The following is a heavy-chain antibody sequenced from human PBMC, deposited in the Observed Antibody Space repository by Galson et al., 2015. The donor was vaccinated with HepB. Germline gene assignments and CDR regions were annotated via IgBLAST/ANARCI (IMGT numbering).Heavy chain of an antibody. V-gene: IGHV3-30*04. CDR3: ARGEGGYCSGGSCYAFDI. J-gene: IGHJ3*02. CDR2: ISYDGSNK. CDR1: GFTFSSYA. D-gene: IGHD2-15*01. Sequence: SLRLSCAASGFTFSSYAMHWVRQAPGKGLEWVAVISYDGSNKYYADSVKGRFTISRENSKNTLYLQMNSLRAEDTAVYYCARGEGGYCSGGSCYAFDIWGQGTMVTVSS.